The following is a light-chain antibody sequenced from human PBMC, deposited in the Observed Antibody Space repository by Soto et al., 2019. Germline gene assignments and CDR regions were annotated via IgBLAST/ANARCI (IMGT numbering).Light chain of an antibody. CDR3: QQYNDWPLT. Sequence: ATLSCRASQSVSSNLAWYQQKPGQAPRLLIYGAFTRATGIPARFSGTGSGTEFTLTISSLQSEDFALYYCQQYNDWPLTFGQGTKVDVK. CDR1: QSVSSN. J-gene: IGKJ1*01. CDR2: GAF. V-gene: IGKV3-15*01.